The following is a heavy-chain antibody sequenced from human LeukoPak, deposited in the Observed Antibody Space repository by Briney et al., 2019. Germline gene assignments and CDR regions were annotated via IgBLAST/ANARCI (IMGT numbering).Heavy chain of an antibody. V-gene: IGHV4-38-2*02. D-gene: IGHD3-3*01. J-gene: IGHJ3*02. CDR3: ARSVTIFGVVTDDFDI. CDR1: GYSISSGYY. Sequence: SETLSLTCTVSGYSISSGYYWGWIRQPPGKGLEWIGSIYHSGSTYYNPSLKSRVTISVDTSKNQFSLKLSSVTAADTAVYYCARSVTIFGVVTDDFDIWGQGTMVTVSS. CDR2: IYHSGST.